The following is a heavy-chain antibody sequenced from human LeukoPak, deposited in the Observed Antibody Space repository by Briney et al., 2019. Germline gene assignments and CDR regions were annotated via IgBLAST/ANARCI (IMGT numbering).Heavy chain of an antibody. Sequence: ASVKVSCKASGYTFTSYDFNWVRKATGQRPEWMGWMSPNSGDTGYAQKFQDRVTMTRNTSISTAYMELSSLRSDDTAVYYCARGPPNWGYDYWGPGTLVTVSS. J-gene: IGHJ4*02. CDR3: ARGPPNWGYDY. CDR1: GYTFTSYD. CDR2: MSPNSGDT. V-gene: IGHV1-8*01. D-gene: IGHD7-27*01.